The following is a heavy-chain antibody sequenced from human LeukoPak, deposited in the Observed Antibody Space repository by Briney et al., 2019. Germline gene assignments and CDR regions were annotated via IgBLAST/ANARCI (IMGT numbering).Heavy chain of an antibody. D-gene: IGHD6-19*01. CDR1: GFTFSSYA. J-gene: IGHJ4*02. V-gene: IGHV3-23*01. Sequence: GGSLRLSCAASGFTFSSYAMSWVRQAPGKGLEWVSAISGSGGSTYYADSVKGRFTISRDNSKNTLYLQMNSLRAEDTAVYYCARDTGIAVAGTEFDYWGQGTLVTVSS. CDR3: ARDTGIAVAGTEFDY. CDR2: ISGSGGST.